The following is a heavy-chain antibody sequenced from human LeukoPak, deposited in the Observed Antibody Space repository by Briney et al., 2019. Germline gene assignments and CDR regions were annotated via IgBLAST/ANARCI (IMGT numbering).Heavy chain of an antibody. V-gene: IGHV3-21*01. Sequence: GGSLRLSCAASGFTFSDYSMNWVRQAPGKGLEWVASVNTVSSYIYYADSMRGRFTISRDSAKNSLFLQMNSLRAEDTAVYYCARLRRNSDRSDFFYYYDHWGQGTLVTVSS. D-gene: IGHD3-22*01. CDR3: ARLRRNSDRSDFFYYYDH. CDR2: VNTVSSYI. CDR1: GFTFSDYS. J-gene: IGHJ4*02.